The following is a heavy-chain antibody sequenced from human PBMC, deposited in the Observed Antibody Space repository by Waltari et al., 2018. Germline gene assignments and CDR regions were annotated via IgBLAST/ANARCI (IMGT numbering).Heavy chain of an antibody. D-gene: IGHD6-13*01. V-gene: IGHV3-53*01. Sequence: VQLVASGGGLIQPGGSLRLSCAASGFTVSSNYMSWGRQAPGKGLECVSVIYSGGSTYYADPVKGRFTISRDNSKNTLYLQMNSLRAEDTAVYYCARSRIAAAGRGFDYWGQGTLVTVSS. J-gene: IGHJ4*02. CDR1: GFTVSSNY. CDR3: ARSRIAAAGRGFDY. CDR2: IYSGGST.